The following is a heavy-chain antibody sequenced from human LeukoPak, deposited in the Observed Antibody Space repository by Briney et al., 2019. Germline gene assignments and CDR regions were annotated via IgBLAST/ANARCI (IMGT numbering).Heavy chain of an antibody. V-gene: IGHV1-2*02. J-gene: IGHJ4*02. Sequence: ASVKVSCKASGYTFTGYYMHWVRQAPGQGLEWMGWINPNSGGTNYAQKFQGRVTMTRDTFISTAYMELSRLRSDDTAVYYCARGVVLRYFDWLLHFDYWGQGTLVTVSS. CDR2: INPNSGGT. CDR1: GYTFTGYY. CDR3: ARGVVLRYFDWLLHFDY. D-gene: IGHD3-9*01.